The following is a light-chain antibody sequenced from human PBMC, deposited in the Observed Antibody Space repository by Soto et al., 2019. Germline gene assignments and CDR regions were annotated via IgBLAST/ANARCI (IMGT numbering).Light chain of an antibody. CDR1: QSVGSY. V-gene: IGKV3-11*01. CDR2: DAS. Sequence: EIVLTQSPATLSLSPGERATLSCRASQSVGSYLAWYQQKPGRAPRLLIYDASNRATGIPARFSGGGSGTDFALTISRLEPEDFAVYYCQQRSNLPWTFGQGTKVEIK. J-gene: IGKJ1*01. CDR3: QQRSNLPWT.